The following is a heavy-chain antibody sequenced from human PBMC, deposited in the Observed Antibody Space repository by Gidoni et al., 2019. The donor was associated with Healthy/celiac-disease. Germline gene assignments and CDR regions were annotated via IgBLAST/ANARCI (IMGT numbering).Heavy chain of an antibody. CDR2: IYYSGST. Sequence: QLQLQESGPGLVKPSETLSLTCTVSGGSISSSSYYWGWIRQPPGKGLEWIGSIYYSGSTYYNPSLKSRVTISVDTSKNQFSLKLSSVTAADTAVYYCARQIMVIVGATYYFDYWGQGTLVTVSS. CDR3: ARQIMVIVGATYYFDY. J-gene: IGHJ4*02. CDR1: GGSISSSSYY. V-gene: IGHV4-39*01. D-gene: IGHD1-26*01.